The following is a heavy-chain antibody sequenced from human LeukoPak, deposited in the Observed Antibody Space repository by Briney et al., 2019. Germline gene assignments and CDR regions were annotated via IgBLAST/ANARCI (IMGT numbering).Heavy chain of an antibody. CDR3: XXXXTXYYGSGSYRPSPPVGV. Sequence: SGGSLRLSCAASGFTFSSYSMNWVRQAPGKGLEWVSSISSSSSYIYYADSVRGRFTISRDNAKNSLYLQMNSLRAEDTAVYYXXXXXTXYYGSGSYRPSPPVGVWGQGTTVTVSS. CDR1: GFTFSSYS. V-gene: IGHV3-21*01. D-gene: IGHD3-10*01. CDR2: ISSSSSYI. J-gene: IGHJ6*02.